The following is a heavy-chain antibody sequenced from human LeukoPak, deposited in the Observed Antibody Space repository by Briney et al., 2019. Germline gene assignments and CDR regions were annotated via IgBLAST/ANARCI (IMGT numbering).Heavy chain of an antibody. CDR1: GFTFSSYG. CDR3: AKADGSYYAHPIDY. CDR2: ISGSGGST. J-gene: IGHJ4*02. V-gene: IGHV3-23*01. Sequence: GGSLRLSCAVSGFTFSSYGMSWVRQAPGKVLEWVSAISGSGGSTYYADSVKGRFTISRDISKNTLYLQMNSLRAEDTAVYYCAKADGSYYAHPIDYWGQGTLVTVSS. D-gene: IGHD3-22*01.